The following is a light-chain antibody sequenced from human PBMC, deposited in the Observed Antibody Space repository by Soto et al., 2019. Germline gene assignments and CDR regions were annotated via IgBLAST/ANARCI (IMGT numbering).Light chain of an antibody. V-gene: IGLV1-44*01. CDR2: YTD. Sequence: QSVLTQPPSASGTPGQRVTISCSGGNSNIGTNTVNWFQQDPGTAPKLLIYYTDQRPSGVPDRFSGSKSGTTASLIISGLQAEDEADYFCCSYADGQTLAFGGGTKLTVL. CDR1: NSNIGTNT. CDR3: CSYADGQTLA. J-gene: IGLJ2*01.